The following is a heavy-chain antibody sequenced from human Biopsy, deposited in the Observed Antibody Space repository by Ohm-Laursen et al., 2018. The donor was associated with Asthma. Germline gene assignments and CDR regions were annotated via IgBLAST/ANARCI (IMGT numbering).Heavy chain of an antibody. CDR1: GGSVSSGSYY. CDR3: ARVPTTLRYFDL. CDR2: ISYSGST. D-gene: IGHD2-15*01. V-gene: IGHV4-61*01. J-gene: IGHJ2*01. Sequence: SETLSLTCTVSGGSVSSGSYYWSWIRQPPGKGLAWVSYISYSGSTDYNPSLKSRLTISMATSKNQFSLKLSSVTAADTAVYYCARVPTTLRYFDLWGRGTLVTVSS.